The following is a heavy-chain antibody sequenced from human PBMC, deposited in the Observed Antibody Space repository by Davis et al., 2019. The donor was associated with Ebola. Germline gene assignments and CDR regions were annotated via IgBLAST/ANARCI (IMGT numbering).Heavy chain of an antibody. Sequence: GESLKISCAASGFTFSSYWMSWVRQAPGKGLVWVSRINSDGSSVEYADSVKGRFTISRDNAKDTLYLQMNSLRAEDTAVYYCARGDIWYNWFDPWGQGTLVTVSS. CDR1: GFTFSSYW. D-gene: IGHD6-13*01. CDR2: INSDGSSV. V-gene: IGHV3-74*03. CDR3: ARGDIWYNWFDP. J-gene: IGHJ5*02.